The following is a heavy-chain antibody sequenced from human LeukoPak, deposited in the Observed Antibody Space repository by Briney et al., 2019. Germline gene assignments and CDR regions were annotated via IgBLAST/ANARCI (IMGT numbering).Heavy chain of an antibody. D-gene: IGHD3-10*01. CDR1: GYTFTGYN. V-gene: IGHV1-2*02. CDR2: INPNSGGT. J-gene: IGHJ4*02. Sequence: ASVTVSFKASGYTFTGYNLHWVRQAPGQGLEWMGWINPNSGGTNYAQKFQGRVTMTRDTSINTAYMELSRLRSDDTAVYYCARGVGLRGVIIDYFDYWGQGRLVTVSS. CDR3: ARGVGLRGVIIDYFDY.